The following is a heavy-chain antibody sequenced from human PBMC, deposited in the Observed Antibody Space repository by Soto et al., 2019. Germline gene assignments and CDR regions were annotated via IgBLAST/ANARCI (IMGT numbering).Heavy chain of an antibody. CDR3: AKVGGTSHPPIPVDC. Sequence: GGSLRLSCAASGFTFSSYAMSWVRQAPGKGLEWVSTISGGDGSTYYADSVKGRFTISRDNSKNTLYLQMNSLRADDTAVYYCAKVGGTSHPPIPVDCWGQGTLVTVSS. D-gene: IGHD2-2*02. V-gene: IGHV3-23*01. CDR1: GFTFSSYA. CDR2: ISGGDGST. J-gene: IGHJ4*02.